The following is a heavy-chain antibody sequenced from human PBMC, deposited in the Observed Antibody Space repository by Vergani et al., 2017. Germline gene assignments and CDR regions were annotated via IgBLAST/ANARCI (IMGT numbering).Heavy chain of an antibody. CDR2: ISSSSSTI. V-gene: IGHV3-48*02. J-gene: IGHJ6*03. CDR1: GFTFSSYS. CDR3: ARDRVVAATEYYYYYMDV. D-gene: IGHD2-15*01. Sequence: EVQLVESGGGLVQPGGSLRLSCAASGFTFSSYSMNWVRQAPGKGLEWVSYISSSSSTIYYADSVKGRFTISRDNAKNSLYLQMNSLRDEDTAGYYCARDRVVAATEYYYYYMDVWGKGTTVTVSS.